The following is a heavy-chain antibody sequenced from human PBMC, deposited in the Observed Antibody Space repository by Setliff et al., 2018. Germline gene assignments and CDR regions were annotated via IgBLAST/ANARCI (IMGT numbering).Heavy chain of an antibody. V-gene: IGHV1-46*01. CDR2: INIGGGSA. Sequence: ASVKVSCKASGYPFTSYYMYWLRQAPGQGPEWMGIINIGGGSASYAQKFQDRVTMTRDTSTSTVYLEVTSLTSEDTAVYYCARCSTWDNHYPHFNYWGQGTLVTVS. CDR3: ARCSTWDNHYPHFNY. CDR1: GYPFTSYY. J-gene: IGHJ4*02. D-gene: IGHD6-13*01.